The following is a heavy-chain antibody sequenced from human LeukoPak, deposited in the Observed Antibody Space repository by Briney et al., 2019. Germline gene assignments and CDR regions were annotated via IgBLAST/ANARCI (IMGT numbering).Heavy chain of an antibody. Sequence: GGSLRLSCAASGFTFSSYGMHWVRQAPGRGLEWVAVISYDGSKKYYADSVKGRFTISRDNSKNRLYLQMNSLRAEDTAVYYCARGELWELDYWGQGTLVTVSS. V-gene: IGHV3-30*19. CDR1: GFTFSSYG. D-gene: IGHD1-7*01. CDR3: ARGELWELDY. CDR2: ISYDGSKK. J-gene: IGHJ4*02.